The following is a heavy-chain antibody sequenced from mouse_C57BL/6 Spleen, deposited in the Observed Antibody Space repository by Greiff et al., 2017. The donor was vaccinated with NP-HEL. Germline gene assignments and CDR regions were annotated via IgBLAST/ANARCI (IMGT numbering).Heavy chain of an antibody. CDR1: GYTFTSYW. J-gene: IGHJ2*01. Sequence: QVQLQQPGAELVKPGASVKLSCKASGYTFTSYWMHWVKQRPGQGLEWIGMIHPNSGSTNYNEKFKSKATLTVDKSSSTAYMQLGSLTSEDSAVYYCAIDGSSYWFAYWGQGATLSVS. V-gene: IGHV1-64*01. CDR3: AIDGSSYWFAY. CDR2: IHPNSGST. D-gene: IGHD1-1*01.